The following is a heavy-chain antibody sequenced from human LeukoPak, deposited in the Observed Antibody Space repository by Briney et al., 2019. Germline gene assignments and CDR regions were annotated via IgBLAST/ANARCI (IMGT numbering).Heavy chain of an antibody. CDR2: ISHDGSNK. Sequence: GGSLRLSCAASGFTFSSYAMHWVRQAPGKGLEWVAVISHDGSNKYYADSVKGRFTISRDNSKNTLYLQMNCLRAEDTAVYYCARAALGPRRWLHLYGMDVWGQGTTVTVSS. CDR1: GFTFSSYA. J-gene: IGHJ6*02. CDR3: ARAALGPRRWLHLYGMDV. V-gene: IGHV3-30-3*01. D-gene: IGHD5-24*01.